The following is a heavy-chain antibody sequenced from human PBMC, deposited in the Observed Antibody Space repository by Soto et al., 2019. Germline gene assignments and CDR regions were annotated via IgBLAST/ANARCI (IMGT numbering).Heavy chain of an antibody. CDR3: ARDLFVGYSYGWGDYYGMDV. CDR2: INPNSGGT. J-gene: IGHJ6*02. V-gene: IGHV1-2*04. Sequence: ASVKVSCKASGYTFTGYYMHWVRQAPGQGLEWMGWINPNSGGTNYAQKFQGWVTMTRDTSISTAYMELSRLRSDDTAVYYCARDLFVGYSYGWGDYYGMDVWGQGTTVTVSS. D-gene: IGHD5-18*01. CDR1: GYTFTGYY.